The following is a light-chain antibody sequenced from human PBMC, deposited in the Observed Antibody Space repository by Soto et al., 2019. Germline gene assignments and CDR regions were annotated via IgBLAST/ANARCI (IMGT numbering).Light chain of an antibody. V-gene: IGLV2-14*01. CDR2: EVR. Sequence: QSVLTQPASVSGSPGQSITISCTGTTSDIGGYNYVSWYQQYPGKAPKLIIYEVRNRPSGVSNRFSGSRSGNTASLTISGLQAEDEADYYCSSYTDSSNYVFGTGTKLTVL. CDR3: SSYTDSSNYV. J-gene: IGLJ1*01. CDR1: TSDIGGYNY.